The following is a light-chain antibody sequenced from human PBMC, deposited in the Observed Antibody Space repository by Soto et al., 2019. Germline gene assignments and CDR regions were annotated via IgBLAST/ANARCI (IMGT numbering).Light chain of an antibody. J-gene: IGKJ5*01. Sequence: DIQMTQSPSSLSASVGDRVTITCRASQGISRWLAWYQQKPGKAPKLLIYDTSSLHSGVPSRFSGSGSGTDFTLTISSLQPEDFATYYCQQANSFPITFGQGTRLE. CDR2: DTS. CDR3: QQANSFPIT. V-gene: IGKV1-12*01. CDR1: QGISRW.